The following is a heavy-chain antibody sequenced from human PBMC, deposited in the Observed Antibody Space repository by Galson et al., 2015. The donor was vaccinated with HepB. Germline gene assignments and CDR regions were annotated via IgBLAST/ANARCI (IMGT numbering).Heavy chain of an antibody. J-gene: IGHJ4*02. V-gene: IGHV4-34*01. Sequence: ETLSLTCAVYGGSFSGYYWSWIRQPPGKGLEWIGEINHSGSTNYNPSLKSRVTISVDTSKNQFSLKLSSVTAADTAVYYCARGVGFPSSSWYHYWGQGTLVTVSS. CDR2: INHSGST. CDR3: ARGVGFPSSSWYHY. CDR1: GGSFSGYY. D-gene: IGHD6-13*01.